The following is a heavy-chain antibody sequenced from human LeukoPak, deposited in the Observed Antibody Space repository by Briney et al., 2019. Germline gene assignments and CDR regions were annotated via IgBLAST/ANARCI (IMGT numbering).Heavy chain of an antibody. Sequence: PGGSLRLSCVASGFTFDTYTMNWVRQAPGKGLEWVSSISSKSGYIHYADSVKGRCIISRDNAKNSLSLQMNSLRAEDTAVYYCARVRTAYYPDYWGQGTLVTVSS. CDR1: GFTFDTYT. D-gene: IGHD3/OR15-3a*01. CDR2: ISSKSGYI. CDR3: ARVRTAYYPDY. J-gene: IGHJ4*02. V-gene: IGHV3-21*01.